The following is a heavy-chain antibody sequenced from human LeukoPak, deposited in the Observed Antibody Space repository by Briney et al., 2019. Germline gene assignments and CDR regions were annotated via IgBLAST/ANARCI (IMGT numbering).Heavy chain of an antibody. D-gene: IGHD2-2*01. V-gene: IGHV3-15*01. J-gene: IGHJ5*01. CDR3: TTHTVVPTWYNWFDP. CDR2: IKSKTDGGTT. Sequence: GGSLRLSCAASGFTFSNAWMSWARQAPGKGLEWVGRIKSKTDGGTTDYAAPVKGRFTISRDDSKNTLYLQMNSLKTEDTAVYYCTTHTVVPTWYNWFDPWGQGTLVTVSS. CDR1: GFTFSNAW.